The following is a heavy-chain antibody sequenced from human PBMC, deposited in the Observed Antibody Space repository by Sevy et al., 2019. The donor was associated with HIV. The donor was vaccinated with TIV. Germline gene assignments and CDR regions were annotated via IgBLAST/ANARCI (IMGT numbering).Heavy chain of an antibody. CDR1: GGSISSYY. CDR3: AREGGVGATPGYFDY. CDR2: IYTSGST. D-gene: IGHD1-26*01. J-gene: IGHJ4*02. V-gene: IGHV4-4*07. Sequence: SETLSLTCTVSGGSISSYYWSWIRQPAGKGLEWIGRIYTSGSTNYNPSLKSRVTMSVDTSKNQFSLKLSPVTAADTAVYYCAREGGVGATPGYFDYWGQGTLVTVSS.